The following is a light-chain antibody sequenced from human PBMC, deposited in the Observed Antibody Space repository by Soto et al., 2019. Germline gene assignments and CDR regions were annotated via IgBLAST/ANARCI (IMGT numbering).Light chain of an antibody. J-gene: IGLJ1*01. V-gene: IGLV2-23*01. CDR3: CSYEGGSTYV. CDR1: ISDVGSYNL. Sequence: QSVLTQPASVSGSPGQSITISCTGTISDVGSYNLVSWYQQHPGNAPKVMIYAGSKRPSGVSNRFSGSKSGNTASLTISGLQTEDEADYYCCSYEGGSTYVFGSGTKVTVL. CDR2: AGS.